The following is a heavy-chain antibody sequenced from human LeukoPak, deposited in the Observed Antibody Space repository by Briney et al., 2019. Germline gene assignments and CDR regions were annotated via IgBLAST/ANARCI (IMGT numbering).Heavy chain of an antibody. D-gene: IGHD5-12*01. J-gene: IGHJ4*02. V-gene: IGHV1-58*01. Sequence: SAKVSCKASGFTFTSSAVQWVRQARGQRLEWIGWIVVGSGNTNYAQKFQERVTITRDMSTSTAYMELSSLRSEDTAVYYCAAAPRDGGYHFDYWGQGTLVTVSS. CDR1: GFTFTSSA. CDR3: AAAPRDGGYHFDY. CDR2: IVVGSGNT.